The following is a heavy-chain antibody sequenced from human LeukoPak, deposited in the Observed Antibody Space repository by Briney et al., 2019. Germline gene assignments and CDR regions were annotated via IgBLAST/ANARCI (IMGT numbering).Heavy chain of an antibody. CDR2: IYHSGST. CDR3: AREAGYYGSGFYYFDY. V-gene: IGHV4-38-2*02. J-gene: IGHJ4*02. D-gene: IGHD3-10*01. CDR1: GYSISSGYY. Sequence: SETLSLTCAVSGYSISSGYYWGWIRQPPGKGLEWIGSIYHSGSTYYNPSLKSRVTISVDTSKNQFSLKLSSVTAVDTAVYYCAREAGYYGSGFYYFDYWGQGTLVTVSS.